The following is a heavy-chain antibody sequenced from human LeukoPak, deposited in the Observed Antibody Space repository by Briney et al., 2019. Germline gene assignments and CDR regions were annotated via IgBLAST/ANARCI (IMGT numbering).Heavy chain of an antibody. Sequence: GGSLRLSCAASGFTFSSYAMSWVRQAPGKGLEWVSAISGSGGSTCYADSVKGRFTISRDNSKNTLYLQMNSLRAEDTAVYYCAKDTLGGLLWFGELSSPFDYWGQGTLVTVSS. D-gene: IGHD3-10*01. V-gene: IGHV3-23*01. CDR1: GFTFSSYA. CDR2: ISGSGGST. CDR3: AKDTLGGLLWFGELSSPFDY. J-gene: IGHJ4*02.